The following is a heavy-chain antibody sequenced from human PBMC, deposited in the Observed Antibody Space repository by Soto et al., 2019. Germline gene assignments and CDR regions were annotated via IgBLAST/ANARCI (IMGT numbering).Heavy chain of an antibody. CDR2: IWYDGSNK. CDR3: ARGWKAMTHDYYYGMDV. J-gene: IGHJ6*02. D-gene: IGHD1-1*01. Sequence: LRLSCAASGFTFSSYGMHWVRQAPGKGLEWVAVIWYDGSNKYYADSVKGRFTISRDNSKNTLYLQMNSLRAEDTAVYYCARGWKAMTHDYYYGMDVWGQGTTVTVSS. V-gene: IGHV3-33*01. CDR1: GFTFSSYG.